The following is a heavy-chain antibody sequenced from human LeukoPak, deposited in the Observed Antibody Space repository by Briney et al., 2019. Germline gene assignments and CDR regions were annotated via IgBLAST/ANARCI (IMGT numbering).Heavy chain of an antibody. J-gene: IGHJ4*02. CDR2: ISSSSSYI. Sequence: TGGSLRLSCAASGFTFSSYSMNWVRQAPGKGLEWVSSISSSSSYIYYADSVKGRFTISRDNAKSSLYLQMNSLRAEDTAVYYCARSRRPYSNYLFDYWGQGTLVTVSS. V-gene: IGHV3-21*01. D-gene: IGHD4-4*01. CDR3: ARSRRPYSNYLFDY. CDR1: GFTFSSYS.